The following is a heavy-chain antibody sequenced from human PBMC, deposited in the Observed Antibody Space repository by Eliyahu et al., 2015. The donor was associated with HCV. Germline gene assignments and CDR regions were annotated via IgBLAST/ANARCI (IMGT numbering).Heavy chain of an antibody. Sequence: QVQLVQSGAEVKKPGSSVKVPCKASGGTFSSYAIFGTANYAQKFQGRVTITADESTSTAYMELSSLRSEDTAVYYCARSLSYGDYHFDYWGQGTLVTVSS. CDR3: ARSLSYGDYHFDY. J-gene: IGHJ4*02. CDR1: GGTFSSYA. CDR2: FGTA. D-gene: IGHD4-17*01. V-gene: IGHV1-69*01.